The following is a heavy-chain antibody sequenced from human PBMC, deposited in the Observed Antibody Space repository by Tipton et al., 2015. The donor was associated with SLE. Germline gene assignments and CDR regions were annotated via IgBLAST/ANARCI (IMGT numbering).Heavy chain of an antibody. CDR1: GFSFSSYY. D-gene: IGHD3-10*01. CDR3: AIVAFG. J-gene: IGHJ4*02. Sequence: SLRLSCAASGFSFSSYYMNWVRQVPGKGLAWVSRIETDGRSTAYADSVKGRFTVSRDNAQDTLFLQLNSLRVEDTAVYYCAIVAFGWGQGSMVTVSS. CDR2: IETDGRST. V-gene: IGHV3-74*01.